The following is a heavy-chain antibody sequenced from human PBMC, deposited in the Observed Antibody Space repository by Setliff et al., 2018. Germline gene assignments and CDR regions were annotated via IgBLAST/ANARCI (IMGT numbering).Heavy chain of an antibody. Sequence: ASVKVSCKTSGGTFNSYGISWVRQAPGQGLEWMGWISAYNGNTNYAQRFQGRVTMTTDTSTSTAYMELRSLRSDDTAVYYCARGRDFWSGYLVYWGQGTLVTVSS. CDR3: ARGRDFWSGYLVY. J-gene: IGHJ4*02. CDR1: GGTFNSYG. D-gene: IGHD3-3*01. CDR2: ISAYNGNT. V-gene: IGHV1-18*01.